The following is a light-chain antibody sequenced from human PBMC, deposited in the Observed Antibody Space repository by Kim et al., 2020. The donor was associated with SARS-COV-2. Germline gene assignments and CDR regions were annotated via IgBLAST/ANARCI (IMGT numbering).Light chain of an antibody. Sequence: QRVTISCAGSSSNIGDNYVTWSQQLPGTVPKLLIYDNNKRPSGIPDRFSGSKSGTSATLGITGLQTGDEADYYCGTWDSSLSAWVFGGGTQLTVL. V-gene: IGLV1-51*01. CDR2: DNN. CDR1: SSNIGDNY. J-gene: IGLJ3*02. CDR3: GTWDSSLSAWV.